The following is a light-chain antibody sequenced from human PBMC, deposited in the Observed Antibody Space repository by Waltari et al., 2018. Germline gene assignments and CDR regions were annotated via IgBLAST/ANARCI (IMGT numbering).Light chain of an antibody. J-gene: IGKJ4*01. CDR1: QSLLHSNGYNY. V-gene: IGKV2-28*01. CDR2: LGS. Sequence: DLVMTQSPLSLPVTPGEPASISCRSSQSLLHSNGYNYLDWYLQKPGQSPQLLIYLGSNRASGVPDRFSGSGSGTDFTLKISRVEAEDVGVYYCMQALQLIFGGGTKVEIK. CDR3: MQALQLI.